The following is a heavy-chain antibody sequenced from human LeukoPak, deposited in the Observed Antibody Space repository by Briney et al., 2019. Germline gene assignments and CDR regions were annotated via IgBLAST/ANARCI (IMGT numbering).Heavy chain of an antibody. CDR3: ATDLGAGTPWQFDP. Sequence: ASVKVSCKASGYTLTSYYMHWVRQAPGQGLEWMGIINPSGGSTSYAQKFQGRVTMTRDTSTSTVYMGLSSLRSEDTAVYYCATDLGAGTPWQFDPWGQGTLVTVSS. CDR1: GYTLTSYY. D-gene: IGHD6-19*01. CDR2: INPSGGST. J-gene: IGHJ5*02. V-gene: IGHV1-46*03.